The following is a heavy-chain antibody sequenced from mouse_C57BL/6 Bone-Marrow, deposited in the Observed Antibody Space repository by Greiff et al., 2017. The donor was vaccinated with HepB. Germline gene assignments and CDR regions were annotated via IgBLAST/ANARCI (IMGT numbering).Heavy chain of an antibody. Sequence: EVNVVESGGDLVKPGGSLKLSCAASGFTFSSYGMSWVRQTPDKRLEWVATISSGGSYTYYPDSVKGRFTISRDNAKNTLYLQMSSLKSEDTAMYYCARPYYSNFYYAMDYWGQGTSVTVSS. D-gene: IGHD2-5*01. CDR1: GFTFSSYG. V-gene: IGHV5-6*01. CDR2: ISSGGSYT. J-gene: IGHJ4*01. CDR3: ARPYYSNFYYAMDY.